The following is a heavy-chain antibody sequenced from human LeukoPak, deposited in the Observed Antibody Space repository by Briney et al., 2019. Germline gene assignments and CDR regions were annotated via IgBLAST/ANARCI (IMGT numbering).Heavy chain of an antibody. Sequence: PGGSLRLSCEASGFTFSNYSMNWVRQAPGKGLEWVSYIRSSSTTIYYADSVKGRFTISRDNAKNSLYLQMNSLRAEDTAVYYCARVGAVDAFDIWGQGTMVTVSS. CDR1: GFTFSNYS. J-gene: IGHJ3*02. CDR3: ARVGAVDAFDI. V-gene: IGHV3-48*01. CDR2: IRSSSTTI.